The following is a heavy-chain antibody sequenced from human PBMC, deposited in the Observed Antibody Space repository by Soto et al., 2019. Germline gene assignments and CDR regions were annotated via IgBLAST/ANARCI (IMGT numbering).Heavy chain of an antibody. D-gene: IGHD3-3*01. V-gene: IGHV5-10-1*01. Sequence: GESLKISCKGSGYSFTSYWISWVCQMPGKGLEWMGRIDPSDSYTNYSPSFQGHVTISADKSISTAYLQWSSLKASDTAMYYCARGFVPYYYYGMDVWGQGTTVTVSS. J-gene: IGHJ6*02. CDR2: IDPSDSYT. CDR3: ARGFVPYYYYGMDV. CDR1: GYSFTSYW.